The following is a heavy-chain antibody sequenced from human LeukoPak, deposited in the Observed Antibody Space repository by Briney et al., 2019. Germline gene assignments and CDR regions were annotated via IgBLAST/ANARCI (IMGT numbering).Heavy chain of an antibody. CDR2: VFSRGDL. CDR3: ARHRGYSNWFDP. CDR1: TGSLSTHY. Sequence: PSETLSLTSTVPTGSLSTHYGSWVRQLPGKVLEWIGYVFSRGDLKYNSSLRSRVPLSLDASKNQFYLKLSSVTTAETPVYYCARHRGYSNWFDPWGQGILVTVSS. D-gene: IGHD3-10*01. V-gene: IGHV4-59*08. J-gene: IGHJ5*02.